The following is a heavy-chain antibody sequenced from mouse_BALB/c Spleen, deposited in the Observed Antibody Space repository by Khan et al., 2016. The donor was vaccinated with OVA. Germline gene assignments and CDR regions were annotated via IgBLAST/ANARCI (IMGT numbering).Heavy chain of an antibody. J-gene: IGHJ4*01. CDR2: INPYNDGT. CDR3: ARRTYYGNPYAMDY. CDR1: GYTFTSYV. V-gene: IGHV1S136*01. Sequence: VQLVESGPELVKPGASVKMSCKASGYTFTSYVMHWVKQRPGQGLEWIGYINPYNDGTKYNEKFKGKATLTSDKSSSTSYMVLSSLTAEDSADDYGARRTYYGNPYAMDYWGQGTSVTASS. D-gene: IGHD2-10*01.